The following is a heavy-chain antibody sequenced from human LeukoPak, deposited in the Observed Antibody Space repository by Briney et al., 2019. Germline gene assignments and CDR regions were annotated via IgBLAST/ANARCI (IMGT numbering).Heavy chain of an antibody. CDR1: GASITSSDYY. Sequence: SETLSLTCTVSGASITSSDYYWGWIRQPPGNGLEWIGNIYNTVTYYNPSLKSRVTISADTSKDQFFLKLSSVTAADTAVYFCARLRKFGTYYVYFDYWGQGTLVTVSS. J-gene: IGHJ4*02. CDR2: IYNTVT. CDR3: ARLRKFGTYYVYFDY. V-gene: IGHV4-39*01. D-gene: IGHD1-26*01.